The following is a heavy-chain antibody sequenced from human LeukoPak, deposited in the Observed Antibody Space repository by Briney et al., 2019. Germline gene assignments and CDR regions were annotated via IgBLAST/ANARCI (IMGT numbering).Heavy chain of an antibody. CDR1: GGSISSGGYS. D-gene: IGHD3-16*01. Sequence: PSETLSLTCAVSGGSISSGGYSWSWIRQPPGKGLEWIGYIYHSGSTYYNPSLKSRVTISVDRSKNQFSLKLSSVTAADTAVYYCARGGDAEWFDPWGQGTLVTVSS. CDR3: ARGGDAEWFDP. J-gene: IGHJ5*02. CDR2: IYHSGST. V-gene: IGHV4-30-2*01.